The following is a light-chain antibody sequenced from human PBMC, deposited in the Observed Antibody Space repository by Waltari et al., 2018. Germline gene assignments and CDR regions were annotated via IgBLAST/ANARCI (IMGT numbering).Light chain of an antibody. V-gene: IGKV1-5*03. J-gene: IGKJ4*01. CDR2: KAS. CDR3: QQYHRYPVT. CDR1: QDIKTW. Sequence: DIQMTQSPSALHASVGDSVTITCRASQDIKTWLAWYQQKPGKGPNLLIYKASSLESGVPSRFSGSASGTEFTLTISSLQPDDFATYFCQQYHRYPVTFGGGTKVDIK.